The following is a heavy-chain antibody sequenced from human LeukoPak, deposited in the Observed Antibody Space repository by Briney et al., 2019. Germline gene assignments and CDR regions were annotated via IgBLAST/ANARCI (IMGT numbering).Heavy chain of an antibody. CDR3: ARSGSYPEYNWFDP. V-gene: IGHV1-2*02. Sequence: ASVKVSCKASGYTFTGYYMHWVRQAPGQGLEWMGWINPNSGGTNYAQKFQGRVTMTRDTSISTAYMELSRLRSYDTAVYYCARSGSYPEYNWFDPWGQGTLVTVSS. D-gene: IGHD1-26*01. CDR1: GYTFTGYY. J-gene: IGHJ5*02. CDR2: INPNSGGT.